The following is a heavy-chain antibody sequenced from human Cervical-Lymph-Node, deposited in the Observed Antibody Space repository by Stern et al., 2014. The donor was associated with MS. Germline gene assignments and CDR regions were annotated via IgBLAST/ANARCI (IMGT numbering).Heavy chain of an antibody. V-gene: IGHV1-46*01. CDR2: INPSGGST. Sequence: VHLVESGAEVKRPGASAKVSCKASGDTFTRSYMPWLRQAPGQGLAWMGIINPSGGSTSYAQKFQGRVTMTRDTSTRTVYMELSSLRSEDTAVYYCARGLRSGKIPDYWGQGTLVTVSS. D-gene: IGHD2-21*01. CDR1: GDTFTRSY. CDR3: ARGLRSGKIPDY. J-gene: IGHJ4*02.